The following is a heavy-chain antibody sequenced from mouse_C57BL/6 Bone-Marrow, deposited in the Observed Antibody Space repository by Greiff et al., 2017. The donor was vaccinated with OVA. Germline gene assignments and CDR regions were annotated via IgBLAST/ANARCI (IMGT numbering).Heavy chain of an antibody. J-gene: IGHJ1*03. CDR3: AREAKLGRGYFDV. Sequence: EVMLVESEGGLVQPGSSMKLSCTASGFTFSDYYMAWVRQVPEKGLEWVANINYDGSSTYYLDSLKSRFIISRDNAKNILYLQMSSLKSEDTATYYCAREAKLGRGYFDVWGTGTTVTVSS. D-gene: IGHD4-1*01. CDR2: INYDGSST. CDR1: GFTFSDYY. V-gene: IGHV5-16*01.